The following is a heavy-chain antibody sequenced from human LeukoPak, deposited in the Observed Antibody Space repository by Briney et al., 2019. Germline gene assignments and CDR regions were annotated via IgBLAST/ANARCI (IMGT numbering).Heavy chain of an antibody. V-gene: IGHV4-39*07. CDR1: GGSISSSSYY. Sequence: PSETLSLTCTVSGGSISSSSYYWGWIRQPPGKGLEWIGSIYYSGSTYYNPSLKSRVTISVDTSKNQFSLKLSSVTAADTAVYYCASPYCSSTSRYSWGFDPWGQGTLVTVSS. J-gene: IGHJ5*02. CDR3: ASPYCSSTSRYSWGFDP. CDR2: IYYSGST. D-gene: IGHD2-2*01.